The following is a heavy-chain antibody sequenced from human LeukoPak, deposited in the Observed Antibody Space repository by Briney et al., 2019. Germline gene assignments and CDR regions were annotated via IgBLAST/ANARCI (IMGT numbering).Heavy chain of an antibody. J-gene: IGHJ5*02. CDR1: GYTFTSYY. CDR3: ARRVGGAKYNWFDP. Sequence: ASVKVSCKASGYTFTSYYMHWVRQAPGQGLEWMGMINPSGGSTTYAQKFQGRVTMTRDMSTSTVYMETSSLRSEDTAVYYCARRVGGAKYNWFDPWGQGTLVTVSS. D-gene: IGHD1-26*01. CDR2: INPSGGST. V-gene: IGHV1-46*01.